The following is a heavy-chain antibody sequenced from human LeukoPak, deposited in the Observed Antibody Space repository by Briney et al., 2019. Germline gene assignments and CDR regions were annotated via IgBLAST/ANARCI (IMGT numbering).Heavy chain of an antibody. CDR2: ISGSGGST. D-gene: IGHD2-2*01. CDR1: GFTFSSYA. CDR3: AKFPPIVVVPAAIAVFDY. Sequence: GGSLRLSCAASGFTFSSYAMSWVRQALGKGLKWVSAISGSGGSTYYADSVKGRFAISRDNSKNTLYLQMNSLRAEDTAVYYCAKFPPIVVVPAAIAVFDYWGQGTLVTVSS. V-gene: IGHV3-23*01. J-gene: IGHJ4*02.